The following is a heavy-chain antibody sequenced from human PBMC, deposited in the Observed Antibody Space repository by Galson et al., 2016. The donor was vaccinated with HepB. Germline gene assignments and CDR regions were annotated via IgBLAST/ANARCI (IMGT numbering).Heavy chain of an antibody. Sequence: SVKVSCKVSGYTLTDLSIHWVRQAPGKGLEWMGGFDPEAGEIVYALKFQGRVTMTEDTSTDTAYMRLSNLRSEDTALYYCATTYTTGLARLYYFNSWGQGTLVSVPS. V-gene: IGHV1-24*01. CDR3: ATTYTTGLARLYYFNS. CDR1: GYTLTDLS. J-gene: IGHJ4*02. D-gene: IGHD6-19*01. CDR2: FDPEAGEI.